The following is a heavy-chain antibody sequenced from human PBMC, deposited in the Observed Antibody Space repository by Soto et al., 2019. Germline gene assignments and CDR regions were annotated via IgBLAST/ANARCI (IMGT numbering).Heavy chain of an antibody. CDR3: AREVQVHTPAFVY. CDR2: ISPMFGAA. Sequence: QVQLVQSGAEMKKPGSSVKVSCQSSGGTFNTYAMNWVRQAPGQGPEWMGDISPMFGAANYAPKFQGRVTITADASTGTSYMQLSSLTSEDTALYFCAREVQVHTPAFVYWGQGTVVSVSS. V-gene: IGHV1-69*19. CDR1: GGTFNTYA. J-gene: IGHJ4*02. D-gene: IGHD3-10*01.